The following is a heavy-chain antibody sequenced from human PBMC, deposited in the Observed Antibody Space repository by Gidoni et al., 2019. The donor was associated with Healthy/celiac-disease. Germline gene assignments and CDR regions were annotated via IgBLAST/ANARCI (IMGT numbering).Heavy chain of an antibody. CDR2: IKQDGSEK. D-gene: IGHD3-22*01. Sequence: EVQLVESGGGLVQPGGSLRLSCAASGFTCSSYWMSWVRQAPGKGLEWVANIKQDGSEKYYVDSVKGRFTISRDNAKNSLYLQMNSLRAEDTAVYYCARDLYYYDSSGTFDYWGQGTLVTVSS. CDR1: GFTCSSYW. J-gene: IGHJ4*02. V-gene: IGHV3-7*01. CDR3: ARDLYYYDSSGTFDY.